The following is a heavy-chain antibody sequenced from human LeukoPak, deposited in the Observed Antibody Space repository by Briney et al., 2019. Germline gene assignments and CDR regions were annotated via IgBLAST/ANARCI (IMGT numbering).Heavy chain of an antibody. CDR2: INPNSGST. V-gene: IGHV1-2*02. Sequence: GASVKVSCKASGYTFTGCFTHWVRQAPGQGLEWMGWINPNSGSTNYAQKFQGRVTMTRDTSISSAYMELSSLRSDDTAIYYCTRGQAGEQWPDYYNMDVWGQGTTVTVSS. D-gene: IGHD6-19*01. J-gene: IGHJ6*02. CDR3: TRGQAGEQWPDYYNMDV. CDR1: GYTFTGCF.